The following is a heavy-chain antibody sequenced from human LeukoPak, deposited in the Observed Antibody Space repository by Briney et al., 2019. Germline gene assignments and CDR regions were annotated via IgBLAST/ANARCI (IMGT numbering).Heavy chain of an antibody. V-gene: IGHV3-7*04. J-gene: IGHJ4*02. CDR2: INQDGSVQ. CDR1: GFTFSKYW. CDR3: TRDDSSGYSTTLDY. D-gene: IGHD3-22*01. Sequence: PGGSLRLSCAASGFTFSKYWMSWLRQTPGKGLEWVANINQDGSVQYYVDAVKGRFTISRDNAKNSLYLQMNSLRAEDTAVYYCTRDDSSGYSTTLDYWGQGTLVTVSS.